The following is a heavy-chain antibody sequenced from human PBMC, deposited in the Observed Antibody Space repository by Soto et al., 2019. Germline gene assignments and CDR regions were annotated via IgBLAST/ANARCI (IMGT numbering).Heavy chain of an antibody. J-gene: IGHJ4*02. CDR1: GYSFTNFH. Sequence: ASVKVSCKASGYSFTNFHIHWVRQAPGQGLEWMGMIDPSGGITRDAQRLQGRITMTRDASTSTVYMELRSLTSEDTAVYYCARVVIGSDSDGTFGDYFDHWGQGTLVTVSS. CDR2: IDPSGGIT. V-gene: IGHV1-46*01. D-gene: IGHD1-7*01. CDR3: ARVVIGSDSDGTFGDYFDH.